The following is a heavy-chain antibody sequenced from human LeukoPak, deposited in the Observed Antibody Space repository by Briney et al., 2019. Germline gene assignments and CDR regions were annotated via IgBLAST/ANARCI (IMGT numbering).Heavy chain of an antibody. CDR2: ISWNSGSI. CDR1: GFTFDDYA. CDR3: AKYDLAYSSSWHVGYFDY. Sequence: PGRSLRLSRAASGFTFDDYAMHWVGQAPGKGLEWVSGISWNSGSIGYADSVKGRFTISRDNAKNSLYLQMNSLRAEDTALYYCAKYDLAYSSSWHVGYFDYWGQGTLVTVSS. D-gene: IGHD6-13*01. J-gene: IGHJ4*02. V-gene: IGHV3-9*01.